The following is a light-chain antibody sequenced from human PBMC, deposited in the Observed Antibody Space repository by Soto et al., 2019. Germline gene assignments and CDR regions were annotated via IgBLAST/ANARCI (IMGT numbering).Light chain of an antibody. V-gene: IGLV2-14*01. Sequence: QSVRTQPASVSGSPGQSITISCTGTSSDVGGYNYVSWYQQHPGKAPKLIIYEVSNRPSGVPARFSGSKSGTSASLAISGLQSGDEADYYCAAWDDSLNGYVFGTGTKVTVL. CDR2: EVS. J-gene: IGLJ1*01. CDR3: AAWDDSLNGYV. CDR1: SSDVGGYNY.